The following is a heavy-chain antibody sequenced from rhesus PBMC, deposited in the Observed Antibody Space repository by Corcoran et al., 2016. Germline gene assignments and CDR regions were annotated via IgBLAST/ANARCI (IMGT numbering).Heavy chain of an antibody. J-gene: IGHJ4*01. D-gene: IGHD3-16*01. CDR1: GYSISSGYG. CDR3: ARGYYSGRFDY. CDR2: IGGSSCSP. Sequence: QVQLQESGPGLVKPSETLSLTCAVSGYSISSGYGWSWIRQPPGKGLGWIGYIGGSSCSPNYNPSHKSPVTISKDTAKNQFSLKLSSVTAADTAVYYCARGYYSGRFDYWGQGVLVTVSS. V-gene: IGHV4-127*01.